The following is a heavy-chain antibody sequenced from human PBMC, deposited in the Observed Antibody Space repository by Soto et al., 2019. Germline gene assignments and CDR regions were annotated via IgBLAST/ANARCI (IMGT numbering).Heavy chain of an antibody. CDR3: VRGTFSRSKVIFDY. V-gene: IGHV3-9*01. D-gene: IGHD2-21*01. J-gene: IGHJ4*01. Sequence: PGGALRLSCVASGFIFEDYYMHRVRQVPGKGLEWVSSITSNSDAIKYADSVTGRFTLSRDNAKNSMYLEMNSLRVEDTAFYFCVRGTFSRSKVIFDYWGQGTLVPSSS. CDR2: ITSNSDAI. CDR1: GFIFEDYY.